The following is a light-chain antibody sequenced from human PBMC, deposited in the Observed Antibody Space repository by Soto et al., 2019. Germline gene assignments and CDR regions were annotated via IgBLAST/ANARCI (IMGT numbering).Light chain of an antibody. Sequence: DIQMTQSPSSLSVSVGDRVTITCQASHDITNFLNWYQQKLGKAPKLLIYDASNLETGVPSRFSGSGSGTYFSFTISSLQPEDFATYYCQQYSNLITFGQGTRLEIK. CDR2: DAS. V-gene: IGKV1-33*01. CDR1: HDITNF. CDR3: QQYSNLIT. J-gene: IGKJ5*01.